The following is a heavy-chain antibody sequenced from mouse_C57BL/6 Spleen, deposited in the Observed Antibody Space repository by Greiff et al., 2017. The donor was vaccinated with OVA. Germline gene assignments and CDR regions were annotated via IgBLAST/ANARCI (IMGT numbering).Heavy chain of an antibody. D-gene: IGHD2-4*01. CDR2: ISSGGSYT. V-gene: IGHV5-6*01. CDR3: ARHDYGGVFDY. CDR1: GFTFSSYG. J-gene: IGHJ2*01. Sequence: EVHLVESGGDLVKPGGSLKLSCAASGFTFSSYGMSWVRQTPDKRLEWVATISSGGSYTYYPDSVKGRFTISRDNAKNTLYLQMSSLKSEDTAMYYCARHDYGGVFDYWGQGTTLTVSS.